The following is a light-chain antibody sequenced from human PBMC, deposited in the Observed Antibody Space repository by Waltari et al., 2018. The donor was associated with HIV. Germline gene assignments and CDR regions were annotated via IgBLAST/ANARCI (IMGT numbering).Light chain of an antibody. J-gene: IGLJ1*01. CDR1: NSDVGGYNY. V-gene: IGLV2-23*02. CDR2: DVS. CDR3: CSYAGSSTYV. Sequence: QSALIQPASVSGSPGQSINISCTGTNSDVGGYNYVSWYQQEPGKAPKLIIFDVSKRPSGHSARISGAMSGNTASLTISGLQADDEADYYCCSYAGSSTYVFGTGTKVTVL.